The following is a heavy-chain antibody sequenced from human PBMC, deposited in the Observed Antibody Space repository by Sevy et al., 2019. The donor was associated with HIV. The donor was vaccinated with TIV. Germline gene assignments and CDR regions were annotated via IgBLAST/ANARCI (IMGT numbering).Heavy chain of an antibody. CDR2: VNTNSGCT. V-gene: IGHV1-2*02. Sequence: ASVKVSCKASGYTFSGYYLHWLRQAPGQGLEWMGWVNTNSGCTNYAQEFQGRVTMTRDTSITTACMGLSGLTSDDTAVYYCGRDPLEVPPSYLGGNWFDPWGQGTLVTVSS. J-gene: IGHJ5*02. D-gene: IGHD3-16*02. CDR1: GYTFSGYY. CDR3: GRDPLEVPPSYLGGNWFDP.